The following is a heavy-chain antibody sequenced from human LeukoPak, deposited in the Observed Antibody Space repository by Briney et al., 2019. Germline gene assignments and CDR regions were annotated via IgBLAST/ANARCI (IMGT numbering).Heavy chain of an antibody. CDR1: GGSISHYY. J-gene: IGHJ3*02. Sequence: SETLSLTCTVSGGSISHYYWSWIRQPPGKGLEWIGYISYTGGTKYNPSLKSRVTISVDTSKNQFSLRLSSVSAADTAIYYFARDYPGDAFDIWGQGTMVTVSS. CDR2: ISYTGGT. CDR3: ARDYPGDAFDI. V-gene: IGHV4-59*01.